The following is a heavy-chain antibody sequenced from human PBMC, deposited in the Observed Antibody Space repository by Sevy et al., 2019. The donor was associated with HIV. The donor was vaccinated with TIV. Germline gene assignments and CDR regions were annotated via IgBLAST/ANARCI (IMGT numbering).Heavy chain of an antibody. J-gene: IGHJ6*02. D-gene: IGHD3-3*01. CDR1: GGSISTNNW. CDR3: ARDLNDFWSGPLDV. V-gene: IGHV4-4*02. CDR2: IHHSGGT. Sequence: SETLSLTCAVSGGSISTNNWWSWVRQSPGEGLEWTGEIHHSGGTNYNPSLKSRVTMSVDKSTNQFSLKLTSVTAADTAVYYCARDLNDFWSGPLDVWGQGTTVTVSS.